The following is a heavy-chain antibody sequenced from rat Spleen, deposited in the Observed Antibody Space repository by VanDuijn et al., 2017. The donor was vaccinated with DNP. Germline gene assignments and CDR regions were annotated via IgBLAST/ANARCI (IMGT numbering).Heavy chain of an antibody. CDR1: GFTFSDYY. Sequence: EVQLVQSGGGLVQPGRSLKLSCAASGFTFSDYYMAWVRQAPKKGLEWVASISTGGGNTYYRDSVKGRFTISRDNAKSTLYLQMDSLRSEETATYYCATERDYGGYYFDYWGQGVMVTVSS. CDR3: ATERDYGGYYFDY. CDR2: ISTGGGNT. J-gene: IGHJ2*01. V-gene: IGHV5S11*01. D-gene: IGHD1-11*01.